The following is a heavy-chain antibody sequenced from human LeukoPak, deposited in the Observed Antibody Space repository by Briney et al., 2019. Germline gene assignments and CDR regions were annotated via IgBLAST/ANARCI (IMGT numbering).Heavy chain of an antibody. D-gene: IGHD3-10*01. CDR2: ISAYNGNT. CDR3: ARSGKYYYYYYMDV. V-gene: IGHV1-18*01. Sequence: ASVKVSCKTSGYTFNTYGIAWVRQAPGQGLEWMGWISAYNGNTNYAQNLQDRVTMTTDTSTTTAYMELRRLTSDDTAVYYCARSGKYYYYYYMDVWGKGTTVTVSS. J-gene: IGHJ6*03. CDR1: GYTFNTYG.